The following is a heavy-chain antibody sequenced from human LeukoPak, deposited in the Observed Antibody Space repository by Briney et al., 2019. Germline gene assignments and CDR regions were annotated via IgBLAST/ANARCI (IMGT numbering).Heavy chain of an antibody. Sequence: PGGSLRLSCAASGFTFSSYAMHWVRQAPGKGLEWVAVISYDGSNKYYADSVKGRFTISRDNSKNTLYLQMNSLRAEDTAVYYCARDSRDYDFWSGYFDIWGQGTMVTVSS. D-gene: IGHD3-3*01. J-gene: IGHJ3*02. CDR3: ARDSRDYDFWSGYFDI. CDR2: ISYDGSNK. CDR1: GFTFSSYA. V-gene: IGHV3-30-3*01.